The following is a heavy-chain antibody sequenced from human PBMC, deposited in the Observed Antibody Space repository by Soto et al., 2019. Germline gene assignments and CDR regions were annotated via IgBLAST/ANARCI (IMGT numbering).Heavy chain of an antibody. CDR3: ARGGYYDILTGYWGSVFAY. CDR2: IYYSGST. Sequence: QVQLQESGPGLVKPSQTLSLTCTVSGGSISSGGYYWSWIRQHPGKGLEWIGYIYYSGSTYYNPSLKSRVTISVDTSKNQFSLKLSSVTAADTAVYYCARGGYYDILTGYWGSVFAYWGQGTLVTVSS. J-gene: IGHJ4*02. CDR1: GGSISSGGYY. D-gene: IGHD3-9*01. V-gene: IGHV4-31*03.